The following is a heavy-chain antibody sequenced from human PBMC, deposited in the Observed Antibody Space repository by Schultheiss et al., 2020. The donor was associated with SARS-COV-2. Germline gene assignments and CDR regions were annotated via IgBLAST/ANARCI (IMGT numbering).Heavy chain of an antibody. CDR2: ISYDGSNK. Sequence: GESLKISCAASGFTFSSYAMHWVRQAPGKGLEWVAVISYDGSNKYYADSVKGRFTISRDNSKNTLYLQMNSLRAEDTAVYYCATRANYYDSSGYNGSGDAFDIWGQGTMVTVSS. CDR1: GFTFSSYA. CDR3: ATRANYYDSSGYNGSGDAFDI. D-gene: IGHD3-22*01. V-gene: IGHV3-30-3*01. J-gene: IGHJ3*02.